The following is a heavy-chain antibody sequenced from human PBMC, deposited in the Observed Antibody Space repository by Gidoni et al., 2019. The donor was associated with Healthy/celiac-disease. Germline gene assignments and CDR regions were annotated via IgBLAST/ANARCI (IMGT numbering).Heavy chain of an antibody. D-gene: IGHD3-22*01. Sequence: VQLVQSGAEVKKPGSSVKVSFKASGGTFSTCAISWVRQAPGQGLEWMGGIIPIVGTANYAQKFQGRVTITADESTSTAYMELSSLRSEDTAVYYGAREGGNYDSSGYGDAFDIWGQGTMVTVSS. CDR2: IIPIVGTA. J-gene: IGHJ3*02. V-gene: IGHV1-69*01. CDR1: GGTFSTCA. CDR3: AREGGNYDSSGYGDAFDI.